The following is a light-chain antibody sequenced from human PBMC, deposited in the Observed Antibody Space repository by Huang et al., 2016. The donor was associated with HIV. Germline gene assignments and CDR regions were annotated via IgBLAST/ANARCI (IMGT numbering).Light chain of an antibody. CDR2: AAS. J-gene: IGKJ1*01. CDR3: LQHHGYPRT. V-gene: IGKV1-17*03. Sequence: DIQLTQSPSAMSAAVGDRVSITCRASQDISNYLAWFQQKPGGAPKLLIYAASSLQSGVPSRFSGSGSGTKFTLTISGLQPEDFATYYCLQHHGYPRTFGQGTNV. CDR1: QDISNY.